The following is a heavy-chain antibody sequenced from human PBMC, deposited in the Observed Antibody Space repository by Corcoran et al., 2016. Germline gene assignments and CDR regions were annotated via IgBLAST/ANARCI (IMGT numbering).Heavy chain of an antibody. CDR1: GFTFSNAW. V-gene: IGHV3-15*07. CDR2: IKSKTDGGTT. Sequence: EVQLVESGGGLVKPGGSLRLSCAASGFTFSNAWMNWVRQAPGKGLEWVGRIKSKTDGGTTDYAAPVKGRFTISRDDSKNTLYLQMKSLKTEDTAVYYCTTDRRFGSYYYYYGMDVWGQGTTVTVSS. D-gene: IGHD3-16*01. J-gene: IGHJ6*02. CDR3: TTDRRFGSYYYYYGMDV.